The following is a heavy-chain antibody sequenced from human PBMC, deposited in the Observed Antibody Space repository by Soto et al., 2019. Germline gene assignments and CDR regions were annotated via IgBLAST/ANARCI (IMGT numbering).Heavy chain of an antibody. D-gene: IGHD6-6*01. CDR2: IYYSGST. CDR3: ARHYSSSQGGYYYYYYMDV. V-gene: IGHV4-39*01. Sequence: SETLSLTCTVSGGSISSSSYYWGWIRQPPGKGLEWIGSIYYSGSTYYNPSLKSRVTISVDTSKNQFSLKLSSVTAADTAVYYCARHYSSSQGGYYYYYYMDVWGKGTTVTVSS. J-gene: IGHJ6*03. CDR1: GGSISSSSYY.